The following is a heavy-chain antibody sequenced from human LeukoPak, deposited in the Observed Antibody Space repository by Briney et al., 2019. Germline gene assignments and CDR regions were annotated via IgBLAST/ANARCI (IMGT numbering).Heavy chain of an antibody. J-gene: IGHJ2*01. CDR3: ARVLRNWYFDL. V-gene: IGHV4-59*01. CDR2: IYYSGST. Sequence: PSETLSLTCIVSGGSISSYYWSWIRQPPGKGLEWIGYIYYSGSTNYSPSLKSRVTISVDTSKNQFSLKLSSVTAADTAVYYCARVLRNWYFDLWGRGTLVTVSS. CDR1: GGSISSYY.